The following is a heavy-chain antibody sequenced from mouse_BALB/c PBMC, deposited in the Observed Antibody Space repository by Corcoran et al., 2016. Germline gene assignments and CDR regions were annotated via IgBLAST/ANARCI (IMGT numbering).Heavy chain of an antibody. Sequence: EAQLQQSGAELVRPGALVKLSCKASGFNIKDYYMHWVKQRPEQGLEWIGWIDPENGNTIYDPKFQGKASITADTSSNTAYLQLSSLTSEDTAVYYCHITTVVEAYWGQGTLVTVSA. CDR3: HITTVVEAY. CDR1: GFNIKDYY. D-gene: IGHD1-1*01. CDR2: IDPENGNT. J-gene: IGHJ3*01. V-gene: IGHV14-1*02.